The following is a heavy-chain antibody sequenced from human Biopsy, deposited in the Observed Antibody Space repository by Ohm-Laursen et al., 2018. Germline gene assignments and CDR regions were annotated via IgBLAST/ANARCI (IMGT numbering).Heavy chain of an antibody. CDR2: VNPNSGAT. CDR3: ARDRMVTIITLVRADTFDI. J-gene: IGHJ3*02. V-gene: IGHV1-2*02. Sequence: SVKVSCKASGYTFTDYSLHWVRQAPGQGLEWMGWVNPNSGATNYAQKFQGRVTMTSDTSISTAYIELRRLISDETAVYFRARDRMVTIITLVRADTFDIWGQGTLVSVSS. CDR1: GYTFTDYS. D-gene: IGHD3-10*01.